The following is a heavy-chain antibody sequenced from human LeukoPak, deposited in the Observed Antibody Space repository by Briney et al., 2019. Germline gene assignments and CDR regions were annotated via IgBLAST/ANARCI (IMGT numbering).Heavy chain of an antibody. CDR1: GYTFTSYG. Sequence: ASVKVSCKASGYTFTSYGVSWVRQAPGQGLEWMGWISGYSGNTNYAQKLQGRVTMTTDTSTRPAYMELRSLTSDDTAVYSCARGKEYSSSYYMDVWGKGTTVTVSS. CDR2: ISGYSGNT. CDR3: ARGKEYSSSYYMDV. J-gene: IGHJ6*03. D-gene: IGHD6-6*01. V-gene: IGHV1-18*01.